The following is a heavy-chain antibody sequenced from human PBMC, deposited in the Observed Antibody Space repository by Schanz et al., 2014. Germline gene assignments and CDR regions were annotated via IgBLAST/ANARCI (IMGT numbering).Heavy chain of an antibody. CDR1: GFMFSSYG. D-gene: IGHD2-21*02. CDR3: AKDLGVDCGDGCFNWYFDL. J-gene: IGHJ2*01. CDR2: VSSRSDEI. Sequence: EVQLLESGGGLVQPGGSLRLSCAASGFMFSSYGMHWVRQAPGKGLEWVAAVSSRSDEIKYADSVRGRFTISRDNSRSTMYLQMNSLRAEDTAVYFCAKDLGVDCGDGCFNWYFDLWGRGTLVTVSS. V-gene: IGHV3-23*05.